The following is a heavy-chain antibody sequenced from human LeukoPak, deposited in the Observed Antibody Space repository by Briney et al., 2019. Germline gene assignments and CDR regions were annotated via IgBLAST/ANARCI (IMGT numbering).Heavy chain of an antibody. CDR3: ARGRISLVRGVIRALNWFDP. CDR2: IYYSGST. V-gene: IGHV4-59*01. J-gene: IGHJ5*02. Sequence: TPSETLSLTCTVSGGSISSYYWSWIRQPAGKGLEWIGDIYYSGSTNYNPSLKGRVTISVDTSKNQFSLKLSSVTAADTAVYYCARGRISLVRGVIRALNWFDPWGQGTLVTVSS. CDR1: GGSISSYY. D-gene: IGHD3-10*01.